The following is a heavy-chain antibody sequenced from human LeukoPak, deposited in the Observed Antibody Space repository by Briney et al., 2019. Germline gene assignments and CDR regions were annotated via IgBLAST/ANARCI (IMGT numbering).Heavy chain of an antibody. CDR3: ARKYYYGSGLDY. CDR2: INHSGST. D-gene: IGHD3-10*01. J-gene: IGHJ4*02. CDR1: GGSSSGYY. V-gene: IGHV4-34*01. Sequence: SETLSLTCAVYGGSSSGYYWSWIRQPPGKGLEWIGEINHSGSTNYNPSLKSRVTISVDTSKNQFSLKLSSVTAADTAVYYCARKYYYGSGLDYWGQGTLVTVSS.